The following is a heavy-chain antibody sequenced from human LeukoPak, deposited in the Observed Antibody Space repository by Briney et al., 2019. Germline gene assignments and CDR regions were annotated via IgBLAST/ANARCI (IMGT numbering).Heavy chain of an antibody. CDR1: NDSISSGDYY. CDR3: VREILYCSGGSCYRGPFDN. CDR2: IFHRGGT. J-gene: IGHJ4*02. Sequence: SETLSLTCTVSNDSISSGDYYWNWIRQPPGKGLEWIGCIFHRGGTSYNPSLKSRILFSVDTSQNQFSLKLNSVTAADTAVYYCVREILYCSGGSCYRGPFDNWGQGTLVTVSA. D-gene: IGHD2-15*01. V-gene: IGHV4-30-4*01.